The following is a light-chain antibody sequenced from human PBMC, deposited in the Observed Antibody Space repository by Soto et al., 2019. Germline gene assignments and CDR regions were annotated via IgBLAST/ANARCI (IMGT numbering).Light chain of an antibody. V-gene: IGLV2-14*01. Sequence: QSVLTQPASESGSPGQSITISSTGTSSDVGGYNYVSWYQQHPGKAPKLMIYDVSNRPSGVSNRFSGSKSGNTASLTISGLQAEDEADYYCSSYTSSSILYVFGTGTKVTVL. CDR1: SSDVGGYNY. J-gene: IGLJ1*01. CDR2: DVS. CDR3: SSYTSSSILYV.